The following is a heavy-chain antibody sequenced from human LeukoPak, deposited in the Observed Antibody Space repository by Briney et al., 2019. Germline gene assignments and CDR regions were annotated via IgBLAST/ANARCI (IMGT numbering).Heavy chain of an antibody. V-gene: IGHV1-24*01. CDR1: GYTLTELS. Sequence: VASVKVSCKVSGYTLTELSMHWVRQAPGKGLEWMGGFDPEDGETIYAQKFQGRVTMTEDTSTDTAYMELSSLRAEDTAVYYCATVRGYSGYVGYDYWGQGTLVTVSS. J-gene: IGHJ4*02. D-gene: IGHD5-12*01. CDR2: FDPEDGET. CDR3: ATVRGYSGYVGYDY.